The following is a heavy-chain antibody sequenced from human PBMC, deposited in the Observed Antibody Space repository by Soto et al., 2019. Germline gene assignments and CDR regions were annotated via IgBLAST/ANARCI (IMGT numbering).Heavy chain of an antibody. CDR3: ARGAADTAMVDS. CDR2: IFYSGST. V-gene: IGHV4-59*01. CDR1: GGSIRSYY. D-gene: IGHD5-18*01. J-gene: IGHJ4*02. Sequence: PSETLSLTCPVSGGSIRSYYWTCIRQPPGKGLEWLGYIFYSGSTFYNPSLKSRVTISIHTSKSQFSLQLTSVTAADTAVYYCARGAADTAMVDSWGQGTLVTVSS.